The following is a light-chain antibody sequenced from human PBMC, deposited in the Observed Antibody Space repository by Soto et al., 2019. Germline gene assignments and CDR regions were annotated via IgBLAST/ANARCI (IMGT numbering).Light chain of an antibody. J-gene: IGLJ1*01. V-gene: IGLV2-14*03. CDR2: DVS. CDR1: SSDVGAYNY. CDR3: SSFTRSNSYV. Sequence: QSVLTQPASVSGSPGQSITISCTGTSSDVGAYNYVSWNQQHPGKVPKLMIYDVSDRPSGVSNRFSGSKSGNTASLTISGLQAEDEADYYCSSFTRSNSYVFGTGTTLTVL.